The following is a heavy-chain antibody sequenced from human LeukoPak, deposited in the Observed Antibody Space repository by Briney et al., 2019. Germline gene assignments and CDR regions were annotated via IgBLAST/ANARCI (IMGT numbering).Heavy chain of an antibody. D-gene: IGHD1-26*01. Sequence: SETLSLTCTVSGGSVNSADYYWSWIRQPPGKGLEWIGYIYFSGSTNYNPSLKSRVTISVDTSKNQFSLKLSSVTAADTAVYYCARQWELRGWFDPWGQGTLVTVSS. CDR1: GGSVNSADYY. CDR2: IYFSGST. V-gene: IGHV4-61*08. J-gene: IGHJ5*02. CDR3: ARQWELRGWFDP.